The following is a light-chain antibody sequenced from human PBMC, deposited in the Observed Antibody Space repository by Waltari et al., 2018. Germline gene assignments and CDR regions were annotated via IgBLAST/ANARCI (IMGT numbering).Light chain of an antibody. CDR1: QGINNY. Sequence: DIQMTQSQSSLSASVGGRVTNTCRASQGINNYLVWYQQKPGQLPKLLIYAASTLQSGVPSRFSGSGSGTDFTLTISSLQAEDVAAYYCQKYDSAPWTFGQGTKVEVK. J-gene: IGKJ1*01. CDR2: AAS. CDR3: QKYDSAPWT. V-gene: IGKV1-27*01.